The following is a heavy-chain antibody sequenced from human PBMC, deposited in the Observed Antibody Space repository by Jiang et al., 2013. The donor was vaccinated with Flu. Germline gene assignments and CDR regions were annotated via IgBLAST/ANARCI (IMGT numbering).Heavy chain of an antibody. Sequence: GPGLVKPSETLSLTCTVSGGSISSYYWSWIRQPPGKGLEWIGYIYYSGSTNYNPSLKSRVTISVDTSKNQFSLKLSSVTAADTAVYYCARGGYDFWSGYRIDYWGQGTLVTVSS. CDR2: IYYSGST. CDR1: GGSISSYY. J-gene: IGHJ4*02. V-gene: IGHV4-59*01. CDR3: ARGGYDFWSGYRIDY. D-gene: IGHD3-3*01.